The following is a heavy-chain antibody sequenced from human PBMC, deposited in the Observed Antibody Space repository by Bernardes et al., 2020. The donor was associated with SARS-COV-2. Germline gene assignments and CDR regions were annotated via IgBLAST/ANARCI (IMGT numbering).Heavy chain of an antibody. CDR2: IDPSNSYT. Sequence: GESLKISCKGSGYSFINYWISWVRQMPGKGLEWMGRIDPSNSYTNYSPTFQGHVTISTDKSISTAYLQWSSLKASDTAMYYCARVPPNGGYYYYYMDVWGKGTTVTVSS. V-gene: IGHV5-10-1*01. CDR1: GYSFINYW. CDR3: ARVPPNGGYYYYYMDV. J-gene: IGHJ6*03. D-gene: IGHD3-10*01.